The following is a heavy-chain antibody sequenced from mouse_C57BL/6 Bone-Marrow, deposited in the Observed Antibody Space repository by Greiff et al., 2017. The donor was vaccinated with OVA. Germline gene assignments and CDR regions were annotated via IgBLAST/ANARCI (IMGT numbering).Heavy chain of an antibody. CDR3: TRNSFDY. CDR1: GFTFSDAW. J-gene: IGHJ2*01. V-gene: IGHV6-6*01. CDR2: IRNKANNNAT. Sequence: EVMLVESGGGLVQPGGSMKLSCAASGFTFSDAWMDWVRQSPEKGLEWVAEIRNKANNNATYYAVSVKGRFTISRSDSKSSVSLHLNSLGAEVSDIYYCTRNSFDYWGQGTTLTVSS.